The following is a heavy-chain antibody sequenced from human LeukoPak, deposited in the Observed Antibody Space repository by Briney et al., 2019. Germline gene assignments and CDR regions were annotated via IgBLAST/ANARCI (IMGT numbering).Heavy chain of an antibody. J-gene: IGHJ4*02. CDR3: ARDYSLGDFDWFDY. V-gene: IGHV3-30*03. D-gene: IGHD3-9*01. Sequence: PGRSLRLSCAASGFTFSSYGMHWVRQAPGKGLEWVAVISFDGSNKYYADSVKGRFTISRDNSKNTLYLQMNSLRAEDTAVYYCARDYSLGDFDWFDYWGQGTLVTVSS. CDR2: ISFDGSNK. CDR1: GFTFSSYG.